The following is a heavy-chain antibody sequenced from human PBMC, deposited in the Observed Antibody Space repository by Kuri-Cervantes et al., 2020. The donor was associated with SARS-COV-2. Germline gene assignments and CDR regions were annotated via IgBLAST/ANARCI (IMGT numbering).Heavy chain of an antibody. CDR2: IIPIFGTA. Sequence: SVKVSCKASGGTFSSYAISWVRQAPGQGLEWMGGIIPIFGTANYAQKFQGRVTITADEFTSTAYMELSSLRSEDTAVYYCARTEDIVLMVYGLYGMDVWGQGTTVTVSS. J-gene: IGHJ6*02. V-gene: IGHV1-69*13. CDR1: GGTFSSYA. D-gene: IGHD2-8*01. CDR3: ARTEDIVLMVYGLYGMDV.